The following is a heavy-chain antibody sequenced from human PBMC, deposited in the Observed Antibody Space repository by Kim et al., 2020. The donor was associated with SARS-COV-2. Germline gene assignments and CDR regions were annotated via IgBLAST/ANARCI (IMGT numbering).Heavy chain of an antibody. CDR1: GSSVSGDY. Sequence: GGSLRLSCAVSGSSVSGDYMNWVRQAPGKGLECVSVIHTGGATFYADSVKGRFTISRDSSKNTLYLQMNSLRVEDTAVYYCARHDWFDPWGQGTLVTVSS. V-gene: IGHV3-66*04. CDR2: IHTGGAT. CDR3: ARHDWFDP. J-gene: IGHJ5*02.